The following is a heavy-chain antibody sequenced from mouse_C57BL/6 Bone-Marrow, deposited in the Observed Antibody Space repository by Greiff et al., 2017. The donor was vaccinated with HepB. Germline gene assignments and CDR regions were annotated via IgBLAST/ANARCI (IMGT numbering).Heavy chain of an antibody. J-gene: IGHJ2*01. CDR2: INSDGGST. CDR1: EYEFPSHD. Sequence: EVHLVESGGGLVQPGESLKLSCESNEYEFPSHDMSWVRKTPEKRLELVAAINSDGGSTYYPDTMERRFIISRDNTKKTLYLQMSSLRYEDTAVYYCERRGLLCSYYDYWGQGTTLTVSS. D-gene: IGHD2-1*01. V-gene: IGHV5-2*01. CDR3: ERRGLLCSYYDY.